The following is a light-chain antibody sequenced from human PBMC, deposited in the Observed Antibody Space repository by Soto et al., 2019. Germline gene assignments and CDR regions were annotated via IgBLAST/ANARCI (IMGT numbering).Light chain of an antibody. CDR1: QSVSTY. V-gene: IGKV1-39*01. CDR3: QEGSTLLT. J-gene: IGKJ4*01. CDR2: GAS. Sequence: DIQMTQSPSSLSTSVGYRVTMTCRTSQSVSTYLNWYQQRPGKAPKLLIYGASSLQSGVPSRFSGSGSGTHFTLTISSLQPEDFATYYCQEGSTLLTFGGGTKVDIK.